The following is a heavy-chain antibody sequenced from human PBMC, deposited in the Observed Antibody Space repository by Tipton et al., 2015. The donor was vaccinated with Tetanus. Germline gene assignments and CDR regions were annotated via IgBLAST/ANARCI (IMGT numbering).Heavy chain of an antibody. CDR2: IYYSGST. Sequence: GLVKPSETLSLTCAVSGGPFRGYYWSWIRQPPGMGLEWIGYIYYSGSTNYNPSLKSRVTISVDTSKNQFSLKLSSVTAADTAVYYCARDRAGSYQLDYWCQGALVTVSS. J-gene: IGHJ4*02. D-gene: IGHD3-10*01. CDR3: ARDRAGSYQLDY. CDR1: GGPFRGYY. V-gene: IGHV4-59*01.